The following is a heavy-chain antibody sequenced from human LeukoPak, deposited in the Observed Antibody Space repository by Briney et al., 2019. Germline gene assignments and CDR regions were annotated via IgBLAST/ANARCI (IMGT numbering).Heavy chain of an antibody. Sequence: GGSLRLSCAASGFTFSSYEMNWVRQAPGKGLECVSYISSSGSTIYYADSVKGRFTISRDNAKNSLYLQMNSLRAEDTAVYYCARDILGIAARSFDYWGQGTLVTVSS. V-gene: IGHV3-48*03. CDR1: GFTFSSYE. J-gene: IGHJ4*02. CDR3: ARDILGIAARSFDY. CDR2: ISSSGSTI. D-gene: IGHD6-6*01.